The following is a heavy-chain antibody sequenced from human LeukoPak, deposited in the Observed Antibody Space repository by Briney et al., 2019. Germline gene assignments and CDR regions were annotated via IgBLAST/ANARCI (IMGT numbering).Heavy chain of an antibody. CDR3: ATLTTVVTAYYFDY. D-gene: IGHD4-23*01. V-gene: IGHV4-4*09. Sequence: PSETLSFTCTVSGGSISSYYWSWIRQPPGKGLEWIGYIYHSGSTDYNPSLKSRVTISVDTSKSQFSLKLTSVTAADTAVYYCATLTTVVTAYYFDYWGQGTLVTVSS. J-gene: IGHJ4*02. CDR2: IYHSGST. CDR1: GGSISSYY.